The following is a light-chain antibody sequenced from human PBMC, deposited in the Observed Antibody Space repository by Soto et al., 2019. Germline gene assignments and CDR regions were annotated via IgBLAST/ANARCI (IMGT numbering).Light chain of an antibody. CDR3: QQYSTFPIT. Sequence: DIRMTQSPSTLSASVGDRVTITCRASQTISNWLAWYQQKPGKAPKVLIYDASNFESGVPSRFSGSGSGTEFTLTISSLQPDDFASYYCQQYSTFPITFGQGTELEMK. CDR1: QTISNW. CDR2: DAS. J-gene: IGKJ2*01. V-gene: IGKV1-5*01.